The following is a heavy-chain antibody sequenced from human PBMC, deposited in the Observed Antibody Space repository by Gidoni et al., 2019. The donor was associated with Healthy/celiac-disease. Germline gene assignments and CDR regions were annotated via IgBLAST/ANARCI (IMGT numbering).Heavy chain of an antibody. D-gene: IGHD3-22*01. J-gene: IGHJ6*02. Sequence: EVQLVESGGGLVKPGGSLRLSCAASGFTFSSYSMNWVRQAPGKGLEWVSYISSSSSYIYYADSVKGRVTISRDNAKNSLYLQMNSLRAEDTAVYYCASFHAPYYDSSGLFHYGMDVWGQGTTVTVSS. CDR3: ASFHAPYYDSSGLFHYGMDV. CDR2: ISSSSSYI. V-gene: IGHV3-21*01. CDR1: GFTFSSYS.